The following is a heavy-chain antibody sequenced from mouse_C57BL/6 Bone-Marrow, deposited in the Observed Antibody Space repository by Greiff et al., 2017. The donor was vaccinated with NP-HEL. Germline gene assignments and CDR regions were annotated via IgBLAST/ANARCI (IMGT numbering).Heavy chain of an antibody. CDR1: GFTFSSYA. CDR2: ISDGGSYT. D-gene: IGHD2-3*01. V-gene: IGHV5-4*01. Sequence: EVQGVESGGGLVKPGGSLKLSCAASGFTFSSYAMSWVRQTPEKRLEWVATISDGGSYTYYPDNVKGRFTISRDNAKNNLYLQMSHLKSEDTAMYYCAREMAGAYWGQGTLVTVSA. J-gene: IGHJ3*01. CDR3: AREMAGAY.